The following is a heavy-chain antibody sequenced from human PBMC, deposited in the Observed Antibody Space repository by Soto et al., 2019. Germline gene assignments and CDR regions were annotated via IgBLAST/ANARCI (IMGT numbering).Heavy chain of an antibody. D-gene: IGHD5-12*01. CDR2: IDYSGST. CDR3: ARDHGDIVARYAFDI. J-gene: IGHJ3*02. V-gene: IGHV4-31*03. Sequence: QVQLQESGPGLVKPSQTLSLTCTVSGGSISSGGYYWSWIRQHPGKGLEWFGYIDYSGSTYYNPSLQSRVTISVDTSKNQFSLKLSSVTAADTAVYYCARDHGDIVARYAFDIWGQGTMVTVSS. CDR1: GGSISSGGYY.